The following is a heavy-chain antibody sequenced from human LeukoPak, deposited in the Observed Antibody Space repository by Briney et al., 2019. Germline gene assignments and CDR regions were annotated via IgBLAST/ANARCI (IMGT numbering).Heavy chain of an antibody. Sequence: PGGSLRLSCAASGFTFSSYWMSWVRQAPGKGLEWVANIKQDGSEKYYVDSVKGRFTISRDNAKNSLYLQMNSLRAEDTAVYYCARAGAYGSGSYYNGETYYYYYMDVWGKGTTATISS. CDR2: IKQDGSEK. J-gene: IGHJ6*03. CDR3: ARAGAYGSGSYYNGETYYYYYMDV. V-gene: IGHV3-7*01. CDR1: GFTFSSYW. D-gene: IGHD3-10*01.